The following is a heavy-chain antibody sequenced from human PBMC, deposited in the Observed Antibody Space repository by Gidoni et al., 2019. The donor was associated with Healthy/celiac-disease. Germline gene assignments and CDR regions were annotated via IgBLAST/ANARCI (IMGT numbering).Heavy chain of an antibody. J-gene: IGHJ6*02. Sequence: QLQLQESGPGLVKPSETLSLTCTVPGGSISSSSYYWGWIRQPPGKGLEWIGSIYYSGSTYYNPSLKSRVTISVDTSKNQFSLKLSSVTAADTAVYYCARDCSGGSCYSAYYYYGMDVWGQGTTVTVSS. D-gene: IGHD2-15*01. V-gene: IGHV4-39*01. CDR2: IYYSGST. CDR1: GGSISSSSYY. CDR3: ARDCSGGSCYSAYYYYGMDV.